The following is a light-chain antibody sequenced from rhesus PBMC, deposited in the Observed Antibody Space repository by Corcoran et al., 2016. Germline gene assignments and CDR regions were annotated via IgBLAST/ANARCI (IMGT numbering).Light chain of an antibody. CDR2: AVS. V-gene: IGLV2S7*01. CDR1: SSDVGGYNY. Sequence: QSAPTQPPSVSGSPGQSVTLSCTGTSSDVGGYNYVSWYQQHPGKAPILMIYAVSKRPSGVSDRFSGSKSGNTASLTISGLQAEDEADYYGCSYTTSSTYIFGAGTRLTVL. CDR3: CSYTTSSTYI. J-gene: IGLJ1*01.